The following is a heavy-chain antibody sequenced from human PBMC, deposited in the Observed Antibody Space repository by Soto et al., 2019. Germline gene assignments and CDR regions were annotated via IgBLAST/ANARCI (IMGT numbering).Heavy chain of an antibody. CDR3: ARGLGYCSGGSCAPRTY. D-gene: IGHD2-15*01. V-gene: IGHV3-74*01. Sequence: GGSVRLSCAAGRFIFSSDWRHWVRQAPGKGLVWVSRINSDGSSTSYADSVKGRFTISRDNAKNTLYLQMNSLRAEDTAVYYCARGLGYCSGGSCAPRTYRGQGTLVTVSS. CDR1: RFIFSSDW. J-gene: IGHJ4*02. CDR2: INSDGSST.